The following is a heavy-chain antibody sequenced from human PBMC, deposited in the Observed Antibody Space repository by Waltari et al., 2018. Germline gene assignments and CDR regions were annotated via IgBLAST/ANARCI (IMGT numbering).Heavy chain of an antibody. CDR2: VIPNLGIA. CDR3: ARGPFDYYDSSGYPWDY. Sequence: QVQLVQSGAEVKKPGSSVKVSCKASGGTFSSYAISWVRQAPGQGLEWMGRVIPNLGIANDARKFHGGVTITADKSTSTAYMELSSLRSEDTAVYYCARGPFDYYDSSGYPWDYWGQGTLVTVSS. CDR1: GGTFSSYA. V-gene: IGHV1-69*04. J-gene: IGHJ4*02. D-gene: IGHD3-22*01.